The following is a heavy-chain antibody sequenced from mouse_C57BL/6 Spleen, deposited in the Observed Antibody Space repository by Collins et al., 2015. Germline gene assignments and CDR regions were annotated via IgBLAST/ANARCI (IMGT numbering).Heavy chain of an antibody. CDR2: INPNNGDT. Sequence: EVQLQQSGPEVVKSGASVKISCKASGYTFTDYYMSWVKQSLGKSLEWIGDINPNNGDTTYNQKFKGKATLTVGKSSSTAYMELRSLTSEDSAVFYCARGTYWGQGTLVTVSA. V-gene: IGHV1-26*01. CDR3: ARGTY. J-gene: IGHJ3*01. CDR1: GYTFTDYY.